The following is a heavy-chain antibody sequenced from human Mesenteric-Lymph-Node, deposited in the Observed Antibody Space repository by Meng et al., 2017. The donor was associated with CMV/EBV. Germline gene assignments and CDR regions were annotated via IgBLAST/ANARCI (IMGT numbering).Heavy chain of an antibody. CDR1: GGSISSYY. J-gene: IGHJ5*02. Sequence: SETLSLTCTVSGGSISSYYWSWIRQPAGKGLEWIGRIYTSGSTNYTPSLKSRVTISVDTSKNQFSLKLSSVTAADTAVYYCARHPIITMIVVVIPGGGFDPWGQGTLVTVSS. D-gene: IGHD3-22*01. V-gene: IGHV4-4*07. CDR2: IYTSGST. CDR3: ARHPIITMIVVVIPGGGFDP.